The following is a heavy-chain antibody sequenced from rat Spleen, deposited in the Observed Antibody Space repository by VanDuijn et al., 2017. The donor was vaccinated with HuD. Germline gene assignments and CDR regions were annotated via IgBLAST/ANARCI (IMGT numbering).Heavy chain of an antibody. Sequence: EVQLVEPGGGVVQPGRSLKLSCTASGFTFSDYAMAWVRQAPKKGLEWVATIIYDGSSTYYRDSVKGRFTISRDNAKSTLYLQMDSLRSEDTASYYCARQLRRDLASFDYWGQGVMVTVSS. J-gene: IGHJ2*01. D-gene: IGHD1-11*01. CDR1: GFTFSDYA. V-gene: IGHV5-17*01. CDR3: ARQLRRDLASFDY. CDR2: IIYDGSST.